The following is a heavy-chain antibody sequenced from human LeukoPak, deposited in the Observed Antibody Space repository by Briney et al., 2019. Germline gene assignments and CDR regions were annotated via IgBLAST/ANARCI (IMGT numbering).Heavy chain of an antibody. CDR3: ARDNGNSYAMDS. V-gene: IGHV3-48*01. D-gene: IGHD3-16*01. CDR2: ITHGSSRV. CDR1: GFTFSTYS. Sequence: GGSLRLSCAASGFTFSTYSMNWVRQAPGKGLEWISHITHGSSRVFYADSVEGRFTVSRDDAKNSLYLQMNSLRVEDPAVYYCARDNGNSYAMDSWGQGTLVTVSS. J-gene: IGHJ4*02.